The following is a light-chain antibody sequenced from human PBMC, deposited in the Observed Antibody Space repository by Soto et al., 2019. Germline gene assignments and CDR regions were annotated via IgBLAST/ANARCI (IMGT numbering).Light chain of an antibody. CDR3: CSYAGGYIFV. CDR1: WSNIGRNS. CDR2: SNN. J-gene: IGLJ1*01. Sequence: QSVLTQPPSVSGTPGQRVSISCSGIWSNIGRNSLSWYHHLPGTAPKLLIYSNNQRPSGVPDRFPGSKSGNTASLTISGLQDEDEVDYYCCSYAGGYIFVFGTGTRSPS. V-gene: IGLV1-44*01.